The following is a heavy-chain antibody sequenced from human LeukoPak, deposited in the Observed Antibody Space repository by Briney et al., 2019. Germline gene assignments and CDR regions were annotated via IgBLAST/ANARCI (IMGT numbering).Heavy chain of an antibody. J-gene: IGHJ4*02. CDR1: GYTFTSYG. CDR2: ISAYNGNT. Sequence: ASVKVSCKASGYTFTSYGISWVRQAPGQGLEWMGWISAYNGNTNYAQKFQGRVTMTTDTSTSTAYMELRSLRSDDTAVYYCAREWTGYYVFDYWGQETLVTVSP. CDR3: AREWTGYYVFDY. D-gene: IGHD3/OR15-3a*01. V-gene: IGHV1-18*04.